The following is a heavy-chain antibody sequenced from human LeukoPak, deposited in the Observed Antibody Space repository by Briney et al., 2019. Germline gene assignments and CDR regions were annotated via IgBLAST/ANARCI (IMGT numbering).Heavy chain of an antibody. V-gene: IGHV4-61*02. J-gene: IGHJ4*02. CDR2: IYISGST. Sequence: SETLSLTCTVSGVSISSASYYWSWIRQPAGKGLEWIGRIYISGSTNYKSSLKSRVTISLDTSKNRFSLKLSSVTAADTAVYYCAREREGPYGYLDYWGQGTLVIVSS. CDR3: AREREGPYGYLDY. D-gene: IGHD4-17*01. CDR1: GVSISSASYY.